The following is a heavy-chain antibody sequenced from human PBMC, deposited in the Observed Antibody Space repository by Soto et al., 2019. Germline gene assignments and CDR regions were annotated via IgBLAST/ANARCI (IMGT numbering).Heavy chain of an antibody. J-gene: IGHJ4*02. D-gene: IGHD3-22*01. CDR1: GGSISSSSYY. CDR2: IYYSGST. V-gene: IGHV4-39*01. CDR3: ASHYDSSGYYYG. Sequence: SETLSLTCTVSGGSISSSSYYWGWIRQPPGKGLEWIGSIYYSGSTYYNPSLKSRVTISVDTSKNQFSLKLSSVTAADTAVYYCASHYDSSGYYYGWGQGTLVTAPQ.